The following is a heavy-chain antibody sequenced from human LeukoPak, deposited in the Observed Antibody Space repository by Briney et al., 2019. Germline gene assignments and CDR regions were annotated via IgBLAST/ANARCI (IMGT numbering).Heavy chain of an antibody. CDR1: GGSISSYY. CDR2: IYTSGST. J-gene: IGHJ6*03. V-gene: IGHV4-4*07. CDR3: ATEKPIHSKYYDSSGPGSMDV. Sequence: SETLSLTCTVSGGSISSYYWSWIRQPAGKGLEWIGRIYTSGSTNYNPSLKSRVTMSVDTSKNQFSLKLSSVTAADTAVYYCATEKPIHSKYYDSSGPGSMDVWGKGTTVTVSS. D-gene: IGHD3-22*01.